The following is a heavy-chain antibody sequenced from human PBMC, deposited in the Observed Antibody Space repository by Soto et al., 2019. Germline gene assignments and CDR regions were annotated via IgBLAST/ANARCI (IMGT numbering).Heavy chain of an antibody. CDR1: GYTFTSYG. D-gene: IGHD3-9*01. Sequence: ASVKVSCKASGYTFTSYGISWVRQAPGQGLEWMGWISAYNGNTNYAQKLQGRVTMTTDTSTSTAYMELRSLRSDDTAVYYCARDQGYYDILTGYYITRPFDYWGQGTLVTVSS. V-gene: IGHV1-18*04. CDR2: ISAYNGNT. J-gene: IGHJ4*02. CDR3: ARDQGYYDILTGYYITRPFDY.